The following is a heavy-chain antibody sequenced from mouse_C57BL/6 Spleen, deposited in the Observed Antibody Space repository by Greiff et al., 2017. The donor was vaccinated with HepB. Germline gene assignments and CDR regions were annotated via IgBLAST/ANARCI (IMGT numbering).Heavy chain of an antibody. D-gene: IGHD2-4*01. CDR2: ISSGGSYT. CDR3: ARKQVLIYYDYDDWYFDV. J-gene: IGHJ1*03. CDR1: GFTFSSYG. V-gene: IGHV5-6*01. Sequence: EVKLQESGGDLVKPGGSLKLSCAASGFTFSSYGMSWVRQTPDKRLEWVATISSGGSYTYYPDSVKGRFTISRDNAKNTLYLQMSSLKSEDTAMYYCARKQVLIYYDYDDWYFDVWGTGTTVTVSS.